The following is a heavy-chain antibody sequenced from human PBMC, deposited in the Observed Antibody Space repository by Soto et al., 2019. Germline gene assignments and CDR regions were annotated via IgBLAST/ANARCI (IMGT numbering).Heavy chain of an antibody. CDR2: ISHIEST. J-gene: IGHJ5*02. CDR1: GGSVSSSNW. Sequence: TSXTLSLTCTVSGGSVSSSNWWTWVRQSPGKGLEWIGEISHIESTNYNPSLKSRVTISIDKSKNQFSLKLTSVTAADTAVYYCATRDDTSGYSWGQGTLVTVSS. CDR3: ATRDDTSGYS. V-gene: IGHV4-4*02. D-gene: IGHD3-22*01.